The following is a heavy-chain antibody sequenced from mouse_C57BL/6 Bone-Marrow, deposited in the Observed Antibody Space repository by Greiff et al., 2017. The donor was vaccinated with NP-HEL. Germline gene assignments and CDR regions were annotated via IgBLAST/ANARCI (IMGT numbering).Heavy chain of an antibody. CDR3: ARGGWLLPYWYFDV. V-gene: IGHV1-69*01. D-gene: IGHD2-3*01. CDR2: IDPSDSYT. CDR1: GYTFTSYW. J-gene: IGHJ1*03. Sequence: QVQLQQPGAELVMPGASVKLSCKASGYTFTSYWMHWVKQRPGQGLEWIGEIDPSDSYTNYNQKFKGKSTLTVDKSSSTAYMQLSSLTSEDSAVYYCARGGWLLPYWYFDVWGTGTTVTVSS.